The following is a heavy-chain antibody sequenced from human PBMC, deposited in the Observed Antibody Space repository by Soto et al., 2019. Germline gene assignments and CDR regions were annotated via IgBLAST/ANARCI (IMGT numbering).Heavy chain of an antibody. Sequence: SETLSLTCTVSGGSISSYYWSWIRQPPGKGLEWIGYIYYSGSTNYNPSLKSRVTISVDTSKNQFSLKLSSVTAADTAVYYCARGFRGSYEIWFDPWGQGTLVTVSS. V-gene: IGHV4-59*01. D-gene: IGHD5-18*01. CDR2: IYYSGST. CDR3: ARGFRGSYEIWFDP. J-gene: IGHJ5*02. CDR1: GGSISSYY.